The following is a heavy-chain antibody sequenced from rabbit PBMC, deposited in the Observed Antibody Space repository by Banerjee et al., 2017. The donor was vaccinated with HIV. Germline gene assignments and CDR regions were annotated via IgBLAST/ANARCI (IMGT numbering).Heavy chain of an antibody. CDR2: INTGSGST. CDR3: ARGSSSYDDYGLFNL. Sequence: QQQLEESGGGLVKPGGTLTLTCKASGFDFSSNAMCWVRQAPGKGLEWIGCINTGSGSTAYASWAKGRFIISKTSSTTVTLQMTSLTAADTATYFCARGSSSYDDYGLFNLWGPGTLVTVS. D-gene: IGHD2-1*01. V-gene: IGHV1S45*01. CDR1: GFDFSSNA. J-gene: IGHJ4*01.